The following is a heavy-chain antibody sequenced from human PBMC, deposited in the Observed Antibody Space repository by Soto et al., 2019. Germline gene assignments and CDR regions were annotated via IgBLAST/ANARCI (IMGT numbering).Heavy chain of an antibody. D-gene: IGHD3-10*01. Sequence: SETLSLTCTVSGASMSGYYWSWIRQPPGKGLEWIGCIHYTGTTNYSPSLKSRVTLSLDTSQNQFSLMLSSVTLADTAVYYCARDRVPGSRWGQGTLVTVSS. J-gene: IGHJ4*02. CDR1: GASMSGYY. CDR3: ARDRVPGSR. CDR2: IHYTGTT. V-gene: IGHV4-59*12.